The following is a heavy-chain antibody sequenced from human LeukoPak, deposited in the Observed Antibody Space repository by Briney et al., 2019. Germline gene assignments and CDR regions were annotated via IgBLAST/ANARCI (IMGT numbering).Heavy chain of an antibody. CDR1: GGSISSGSYY. V-gene: IGHV4-61*01. Sequence: SETLSLTCTVSGGSISSGSYYWSWIRQPPGKGLEWIGYIYYSGSTNYNPSLKSRVTISVDTSKNQFSLKLSSVTAADTAVYYCARDLGYGYCSSTSCSKIDAFDIWGQGTMVTVSS. CDR3: ARDLGYGYCSSTSCSKIDAFDI. CDR2: IYYSGST. D-gene: IGHD2-2*03. J-gene: IGHJ3*02.